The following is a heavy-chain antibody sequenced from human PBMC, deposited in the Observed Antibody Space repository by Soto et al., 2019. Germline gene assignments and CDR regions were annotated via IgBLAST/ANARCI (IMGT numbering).Heavy chain of an antibody. CDR3: ARAEYSSGWYFDY. CDR1: GGSISSGDYY. D-gene: IGHD6-19*01. J-gene: IGHJ4*02. Sequence: SETLSLTCTVSGGSISSGDYYWSWIRQPPGKGLEWIGYIYYSGSTYYNPSLKSRVTISVDTSKNQFSLKLSSVTAADTAVYYCARAEYSSGWYFDYWGQGTLVTVSS. CDR2: IYYSGST. V-gene: IGHV4-30-4*01.